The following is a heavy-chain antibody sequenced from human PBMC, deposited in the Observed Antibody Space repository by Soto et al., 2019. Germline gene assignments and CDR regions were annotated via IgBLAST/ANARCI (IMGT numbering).Heavy chain of an antibody. D-gene: IGHD1-26*01. CDR3: ARHLSNYCACAFGF. CDR2: IYYTGRT. V-gene: IGHV4-39*01. Sequence: QLLLQESGPGLVKPSETLSLTCAVSGASISESSHYWAWIRQPPGKGLEWIASIYYTGRTYYNPHHRSRPTIPIETSTDQFPQNTSSVTAADMAVYYCARHLSNYCACAFGFWGQGTLVPVSS. J-gene: IGHJ4*02. CDR1: GASISESSHY.